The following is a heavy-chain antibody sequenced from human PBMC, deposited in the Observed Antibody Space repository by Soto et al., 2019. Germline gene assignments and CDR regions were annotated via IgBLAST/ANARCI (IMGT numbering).Heavy chain of an antibody. CDR1: GYTFSDYY. V-gene: IGHV1-2*02. J-gene: IGHJ4*02. D-gene: IGHD5-12*01. CDR3: ARDMVSTIGDFDF. CDR2: MHPNNGGT. Sequence: ASVKVSCKASGYTFSDYYLHWVRQAPGQALEWVGWMHPNNGGTNYAQKFRGRVTMTRDTSITTAYMELSRLRSDDTAVYYCARDMVSTIGDFDFWGQGTLVTVSS.